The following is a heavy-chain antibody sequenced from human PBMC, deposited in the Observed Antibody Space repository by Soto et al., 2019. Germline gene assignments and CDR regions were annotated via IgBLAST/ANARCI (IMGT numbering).Heavy chain of an antibody. Sequence: QLQLQESGPGLVKPSETLSLTCTVSGGSISSSSYYWGWIRQPPGKGLEWIGSIYYSGSTYYNPSLKSRVTISVDTSKNQFSLKLRSVTAADTAVYYCARHPTMVRGVSYYYYYYMDVWGKGTTVTVSS. J-gene: IGHJ6*03. CDR1: GGSISSSSYY. D-gene: IGHD3-10*01. V-gene: IGHV4-39*01. CDR2: IYYSGST. CDR3: ARHPTMVRGVSYYYYYYMDV.